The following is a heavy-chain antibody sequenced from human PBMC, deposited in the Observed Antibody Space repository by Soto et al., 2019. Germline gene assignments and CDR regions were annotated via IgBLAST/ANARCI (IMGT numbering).Heavy chain of an antibody. CDR2: INQSGST. CDR1: GGSFSGYF. V-gene: IGHV4-34*01. D-gene: IGHD2-8*01. J-gene: IGHJ4*02. Sequence: SETLSLTWAVSGGSFSGYFWSWIRQPPGKGLEWIGEINQSGSTNCNPSLKSRVTISVDTSKNQFSLRLRFVTAADTAVYYCARAYCTNGVCYELDYWGQGTLVTVSS. CDR3: ARAYCTNGVCYELDY.